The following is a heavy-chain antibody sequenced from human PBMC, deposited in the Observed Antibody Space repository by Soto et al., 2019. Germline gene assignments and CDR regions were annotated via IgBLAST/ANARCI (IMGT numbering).Heavy chain of an antibody. J-gene: IGHJ3*02. D-gene: IGHD2-8*02. V-gene: IGHV3-7*05. CDR3: ARGSCTGSTCYAGAFDI. Sequence: PGGSLRLSCAASGFTFSRNWMNWVRQAPGEGLEWVANIKQDGTEKRYVDSVKGRFTISRDNAKNSMYLEMNSLRAEDTAVYYWARGSCTGSTCYAGAFDIWGQGTMVTVSS. CDR2: IKQDGTEK. CDR1: GFTFSRNW.